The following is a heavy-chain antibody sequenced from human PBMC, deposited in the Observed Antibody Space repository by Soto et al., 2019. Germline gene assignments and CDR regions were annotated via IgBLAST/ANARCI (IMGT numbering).Heavy chain of an antibody. D-gene: IGHD2-15*01. J-gene: IGHJ4*02. CDR1: GFTLSSYG. CDR2: ISYDGSNK. CDR3: AKDPDTRILGYFDY. V-gene: IGHV3-30*18. Sequence: QVQLVESGGGVVQPGRSLRLSCAASGFTLSSYGMHWVRQAPGKGLEWVAVISYDGSNKYYADSVKGRFTISRDNSKNTLYLQMNSLRAEDTAVYYCAKDPDTRILGYFDYWGQGTLVTVPS.